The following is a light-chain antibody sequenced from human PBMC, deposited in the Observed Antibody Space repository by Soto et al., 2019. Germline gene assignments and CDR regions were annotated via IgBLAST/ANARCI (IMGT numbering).Light chain of an antibody. Sequence: QSALTQPASVSGSPGQSVAISCTGTSSDVGAYNYISWYQQHPGKAPKLLLSEVNKRPSGVPDRFSGSKSGNTASLTVSGLQAEDEADYYCSSYAGSSNVFGTGTKLTVL. CDR3: SSYAGSSNV. CDR2: EVN. CDR1: SSDVGAYNY. V-gene: IGLV2-8*01. J-gene: IGLJ1*01.